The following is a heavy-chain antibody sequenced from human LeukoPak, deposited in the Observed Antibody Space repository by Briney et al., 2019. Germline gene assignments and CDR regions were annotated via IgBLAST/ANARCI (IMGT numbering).Heavy chain of an antibody. Sequence: ASVKVSCKASGYIFSDYAIQWVRQAPGQGLEWMGWINAGNGKTKYSQKFQGRVTFTRDTSASTAYMELSGLRSEDTAVYYCARARWTSTVTTYYLDYWGQGTLVTVSS. CDR3: ARARWTSTVTTYYLDY. CDR2: INAGNGKT. CDR1: GYIFSDYA. V-gene: IGHV1-3*01. D-gene: IGHD4-17*01. J-gene: IGHJ4*02.